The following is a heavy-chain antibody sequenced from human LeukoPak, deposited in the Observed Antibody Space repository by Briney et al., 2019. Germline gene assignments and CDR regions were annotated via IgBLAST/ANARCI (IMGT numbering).Heavy chain of an antibody. CDR1: GFTFSSYE. Sequence: PGGSLRLSCAASGFTFSSYEMNWVREAPGKGLEWVSYISSSGSTIYYADSVKGRFTISRDNAKNSLYLQMNSLRAEDTAVYYCAELGITMIGGVWGKGTTVSISS. D-gene: IGHD3-10*02. V-gene: IGHV3-48*03. J-gene: IGHJ6*04. CDR3: AELGITMIGGV. CDR2: ISSSGSTI.